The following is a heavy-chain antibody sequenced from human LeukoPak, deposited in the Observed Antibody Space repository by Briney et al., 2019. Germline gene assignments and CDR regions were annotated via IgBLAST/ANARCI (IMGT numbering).Heavy chain of an antibody. J-gene: IGHJ6*02. CDR2: IRVHNGIT. D-gene: IGHD2-2*02. CDR3: RYEGYCSSTSCYSPYYYYGMDV. CDR1: GYTFSSSD. Sequence: ASVKVSCKASGYTFSSSDISWVRGAPGQGLEWMGWIRVHNGITNYAQKLQGRVTMTTDTSTSTAYMELRSLRSDDTAVYYCRYEGYCSSTSCYSPYYYYGMDVWGQGTTVTVSS. V-gene: IGHV1-18*01.